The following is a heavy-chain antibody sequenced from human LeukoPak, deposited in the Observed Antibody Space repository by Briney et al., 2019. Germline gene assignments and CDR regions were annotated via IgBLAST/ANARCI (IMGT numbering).Heavy chain of an antibody. J-gene: IGHJ4*02. Sequence: KTSETLSLTCTVSGASISNYYWSWIRQPPGRGLEWIGSIYYSGSTYYNPSLKSRVTISVDTSKNQFSLKLSSVTAADTAVYYCAREGGSYSGSFPGYWGQGTLVTVSS. D-gene: IGHD1-26*01. CDR3: AREGGSYSGSFPGY. CDR2: IYYSGST. CDR1: GASISNYY. V-gene: IGHV4-59*12.